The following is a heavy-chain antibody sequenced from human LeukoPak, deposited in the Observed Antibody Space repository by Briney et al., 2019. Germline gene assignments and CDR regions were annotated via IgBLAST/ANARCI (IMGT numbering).Heavy chain of an antibody. J-gene: IGHJ4*02. CDR3: VRAPPNWGFDY. D-gene: IGHD7-27*01. Sequence: ASVKVSCKASGYTFTSHDINWVRQATGQGLEWMGWMSPNSGDTGYAQKFQGRVTMTSDSSISTAYMELSSLRSEDTAIYYCVRAPPNWGFDYWGQGTLVTVSS. CDR1: GYTFTSHD. CDR2: MSPNSGDT. V-gene: IGHV1-8*01.